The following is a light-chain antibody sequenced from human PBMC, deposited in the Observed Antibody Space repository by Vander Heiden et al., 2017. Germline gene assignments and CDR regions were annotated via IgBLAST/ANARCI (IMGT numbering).Light chain of an antibody. Sequence: ETVMTQSPAILSVSPGERATLSCRASQSVSTNLVWYQERPGQAPRVLIYGASTRATGIPARFSGGGSGTEFTLTISSLQSEDFAIYYCQHYDNWPPCTFGQGTKLEIK. J-gene: IGKJ2*02. CDR2: GAS. CDR1: QSVSTN. CDR3: QHYDNWPPCT. V-gene: IGKV3-15*01.